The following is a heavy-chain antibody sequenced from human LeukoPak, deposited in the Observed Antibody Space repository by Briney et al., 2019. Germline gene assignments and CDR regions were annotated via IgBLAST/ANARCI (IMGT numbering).Heavy chain of an antibody. V-gene: IGHV1-69*13. CDR3: ARGEYYYDSSGYPTGEYFQH. CDR1: GYTFTDYY. Sequence: SVKVSCKASGYTFTDYYMHWVRQAPGQGLEWMGGIIPIFGTANYAQKFQGRVTITADESTSTAYMELSSLRSEDTAVYYCARGEYYYDSSGYPTGEYFQHWGQGTLVTVSS. D-gene: IGHD3-22*01. J-gene: IGHJ1*01. CDR2: IIPIFGTA.